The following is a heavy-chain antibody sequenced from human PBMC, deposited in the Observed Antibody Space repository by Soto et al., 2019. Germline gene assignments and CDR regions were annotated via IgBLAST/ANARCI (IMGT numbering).Heavy chain of an antibody. CDR2: ISSSGSTI. CDR1: GFTFSSYS. CDR3: ARGNPITMIVVVAPDFDY. V-gene: IGHV3-48*02. D-gene: IGHD3-22*01. J-gene: IGHJ4*02. Sequence: EVQLVESGGGLVQPGGSLRLSCAASGFTFSSYSMNWVRQAPGKGLEWVSYISSSGSTIYYADSVKGRFTISRDNAKNSLYLQMNSLRDEDTAVYYCARGNPITMIVVVAPDFDYWGQGILVTVSS.